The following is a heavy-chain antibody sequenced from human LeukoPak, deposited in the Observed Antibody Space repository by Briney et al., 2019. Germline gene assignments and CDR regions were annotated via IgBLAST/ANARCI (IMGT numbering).Heavy chain of an antibody. V-gene: IGHV3-7*01. CDR2: IKQDGGEK. J-gene: IGHJ3*02. CDR3: ARDQILGYCSGGSCPPDAFDI. D-gene: IGHD2-15*01. Sequence: GGSLRLSCTASGFTFGDYAMTWVRQAPGKGLEWVANIKQDGGEKHYVESVKGRFTISRDNAKNSVYLQMNSLRAQDTAVYYCARDQILGYCSGGSCPPDAFDIWGQGTMVTVSS. CDR1: GFTFGDYA.